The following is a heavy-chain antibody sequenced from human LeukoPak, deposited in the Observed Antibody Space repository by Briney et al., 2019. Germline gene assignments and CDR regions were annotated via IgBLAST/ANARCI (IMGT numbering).Heavy chain of an antibody. D-gene: IGHD4-17*01. V-gene: IGHV3-53*01. CDR3: SRGGDYGD. CDR2: IYSGGSS. Sequence: GSLRLSCAASGFIVSSIYMSWVRQAPGKGLEWVSGIYSGGSSYYADSVKGRFTISRDNSKNTLFLQMNSLRVEDTAVYYCSRGGDYGDWGQGTLVTVSS. J-gene: IGHJ4*02. CDR1: GFIVSSIY.